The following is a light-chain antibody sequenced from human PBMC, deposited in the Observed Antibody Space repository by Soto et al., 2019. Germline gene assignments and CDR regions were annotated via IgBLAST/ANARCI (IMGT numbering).Light chain of an antibody. J-gene: IGKJ1*01. CDR3: QQYNSYPRT. CDR1: ESISGW. CDR2: KAS. V-gene: IGKV1-5*03. Sequence: DIQMTQSPSTLSASVGDRVTITCRASESISGWLAWYQQKPGKAPKLVIFKASTLESGVPSRFSGSGSGTEFTLSISSLKPDDFASYYCQQYNSYPRTFGQGTKGEIK.